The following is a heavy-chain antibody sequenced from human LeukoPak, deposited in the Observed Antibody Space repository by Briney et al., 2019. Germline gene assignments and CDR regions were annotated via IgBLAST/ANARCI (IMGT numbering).Heavy chain of an antibody. J-gene: IGHJ6*02. CDR3: ARDYGSSRDYGLDV. V-gene: IGHV3-74*01. CDR1: GFSFTNYW. Sequence: GRSLRLSCAASGFSFTNYWMHWVRQAPGNWRVWVSHINSVGSATRYADSVKGRFTISRDNAMNTLYLQMNSLRAEDTAVYYSARDYGSSRDYGLDVWGQGTTVTVSS. CDR2: INSVGSAT. D-gene: IGHD6-19*01.